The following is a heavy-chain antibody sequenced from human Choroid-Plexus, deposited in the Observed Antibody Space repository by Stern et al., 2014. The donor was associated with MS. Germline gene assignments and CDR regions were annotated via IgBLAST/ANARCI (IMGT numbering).Heavy chain of an antibody. CDR2: ISYDGSDK. V-gene: IGHV3-30*18. D-gene: IGHD2-15*01. J-gene: IGHJ4*02. Sequence: VHLVESGGGVAQPGRPLILSCAASGFTFSNFGMHWVRQAPGKGLEWVALISYDGSDKYYADSVKGRFTIFRDNSKNTLYMHMNSLRAEDTAVYYCAKDRQWSPYFFDYWGQGSLVTVSA. CDR1: GFTFSNFG. CDR3: AKDRQWSPYFFDY.